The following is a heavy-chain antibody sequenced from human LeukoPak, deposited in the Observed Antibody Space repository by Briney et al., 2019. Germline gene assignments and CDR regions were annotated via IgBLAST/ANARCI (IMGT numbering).Heavy chain of an antibody. V-gene: IGHV3-21*01. CDR3: ARARTPFQLIVGATNWANY. J-gene: IGHJ4*02. CDR1: GFTFSSYS. D-gene: IGHD1-26*01. Sequence: PGGSLRLSCAASGFTFSSYSMNWVRQAPGKGLEWVSSISSSSSYIYYADSVKGRFTISRDNAKNSLYLQMNSLRAEDTAVYYCARARTPFQLIVGATNWANYWGQGTLVTVSS. CDR2: ISSSSSYI.